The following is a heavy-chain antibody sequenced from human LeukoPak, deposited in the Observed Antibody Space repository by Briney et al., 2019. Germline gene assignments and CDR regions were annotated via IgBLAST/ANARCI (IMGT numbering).Heavy chain of an antibody. Sequence: GGSLRLSCAASGFTFSSYEMNWVRQAPGKGLEWVSYISSSGSTIYYADSVKGRFTISRDNAKNSLYLQMNSLRADDTAVYYCAKGGYCSSTSCYWGSFDYWGQGTLVTVSS. J-gene: IGHJ4*02. CDR1: GFTFSSYE. CDR2: ISSSGSTI. D-gene: IGHD2-2*01. V-gene: IGHV3-48*03. CDR3: AKGGYCSSTSCYWGSFDY.